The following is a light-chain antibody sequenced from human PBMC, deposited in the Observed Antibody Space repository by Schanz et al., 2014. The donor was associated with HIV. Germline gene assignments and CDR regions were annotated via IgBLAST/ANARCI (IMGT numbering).Light chain of an antibody. Sequence: EIVMTQSPGTLSVSPGERATLSCRASQTVSNNLAWYQQKPGQAPRLLIYGASTRVTGIPARFSGSGSGTEFTLPISSLQSEDFAVYYCQQRSSWPRLTFGGGTKVEIK. J-gene: IGKJ4*01. CDR1: QTVSNN. CDR2: GAS. CDR3: QQRSSWPRLT. V-gene: IGKV3-15*01.